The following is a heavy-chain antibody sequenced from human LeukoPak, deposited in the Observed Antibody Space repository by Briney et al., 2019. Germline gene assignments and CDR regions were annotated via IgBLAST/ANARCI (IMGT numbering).Heavy chain of an antibody. CDR2: IRGSGGST. CDR1: GFAFSSYA. J-gene: IGHJ5*02. D-gene: IGHD3-9*01. CDR3: AKAMYDILTGYPYNWFDP. Sequence: GGSLRLSCAASGFAFSSYAMSWVRHAPGKGREWVSAIRGSGGSTYYADSVKGRFTISRDNSKDTLYLQMNSLRAEDTAVYYCAKAMYDILTGYPYNWFDPWGQGTLVTVSS. V-gene: IGHV3-23*01.